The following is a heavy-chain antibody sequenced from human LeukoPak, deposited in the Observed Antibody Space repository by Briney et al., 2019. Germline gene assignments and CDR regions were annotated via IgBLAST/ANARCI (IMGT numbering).Heavy chain of an antibody. J-gene: IGHJ5*02. V-gene: IGHV3-21*01. CDR3: ARKDYGDYGTGWFDP. CDR2: ISSSSSYI. D-gene: IGHD4-17*01. CDR1: GFTFSSYS. Sequence: GGSLRLSCAASGFTFSSYSMNWVRQAPGKGLEWVSSISSSSSYIYYADSVKGRFTISRDNAKNSLYLQMNSLRAEDTAVYYCARKDYGDYGTGWFDPWGQGTLVTVSS.